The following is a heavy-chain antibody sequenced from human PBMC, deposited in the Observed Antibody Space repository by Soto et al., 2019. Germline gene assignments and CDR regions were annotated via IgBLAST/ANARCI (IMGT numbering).Heavy chain of an antibody. J-gene: IGHJ4*02. CDR1: GGSISSSNW. Sequence: SETLSLTCAVSGGSISSSNWWSWVRQPPGKGLEWIGEIYHSGSTNYNPSLKSRVTISVDKSKNQFSLKLSSVTAADTAVYYCARGGLRWLQFNDQLDYWGQGTLVTVSS. V-gene: IGHV4-4*02. CDR2: IYHSGST. D-gene: IGHD5-12*01. CDR3: ARGGLRWLQFNDQLDY.